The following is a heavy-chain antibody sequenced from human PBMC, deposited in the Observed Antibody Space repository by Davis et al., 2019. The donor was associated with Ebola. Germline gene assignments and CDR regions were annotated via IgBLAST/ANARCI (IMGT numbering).Heavy chain of an antibody. D-gene: IGHD3-3*01. CDR1: GYTFTSYD. CDR3: AREASPGRFLEWLLNYYYYGMDV. Sequence: AASVKVSCKASGYTFTSYDINWVRHATGQGLEWMGWMNPNSGNTNYAQKLQGRVTMTTDTSTSTAYMELRSLRSDDTAVYYCAREASPGRFLEWLLNYYYYGMDVWGQGTTVTVSS. CDR2: MNPNSGNT. J-gene: IGHJ6*02. V-gene: IGHV1-18*01.